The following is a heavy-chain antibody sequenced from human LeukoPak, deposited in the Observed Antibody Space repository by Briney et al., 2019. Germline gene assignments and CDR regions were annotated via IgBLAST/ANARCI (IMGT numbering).Heavy chain of an antibody. CDR1: GFTFSSYA. CDR2: ISGSGGST. J-gene: IGHJ4*02. D-gene: IGHD3-10*01. V-gene: IGHV3-23*01. Sequence: GGSLRLSCAASGFTFSSYAMSWVRQAPGKGLEWVSAISGSGGSTYYADSVKGRFTISRDNSKNTLYLQMNSLRAEDTAAYYCAKDPYGSGSYILDYWGQGTLVTVSS. CDR3: AKDPYGSGSYILDY.